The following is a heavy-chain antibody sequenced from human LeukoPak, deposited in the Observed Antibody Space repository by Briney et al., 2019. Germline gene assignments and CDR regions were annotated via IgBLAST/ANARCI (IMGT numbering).Heavy chain of an antibody. CDR1: GFTFSSYG. V-gene: IGHV3-30*02. D-gene: IGHD4-17*01. Sequence: GGSLRLSCAASGFTFSSYGMHWVRQAPGKGLEWVAFIRYDGSNKYYADSVKGRFTISRDNSKSTLYLQMNSLRAEDTAVYYCAKVAVTTDYYYYYMDAWGKGTTVTVSS. CDR2: IRYDGSNK. CDR3: AKVAVTTDYYYYYMDA. J-gene: IGHJ6*03.